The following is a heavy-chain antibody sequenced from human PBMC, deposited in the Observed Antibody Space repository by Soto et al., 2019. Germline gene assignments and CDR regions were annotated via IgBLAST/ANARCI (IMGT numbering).Heavy chain of an antibody. V-gene: IGHV1-8*01. J-gene: IGHJ6*03. CDR1: GYSFTSYD. CDR3: ARGPTPQYCTNGVCYTRGDYYYYYMDV. Sequence: ASVKVSCKASGYSFTSYDINWGRQATGQGLEWMGWMNPNSGNTGYAQKFQGRVTMTRNTSISTACMELSSLRSEDTAVYYCARGPTPQYCTNGVCYTRGDYYYYYMDVWGKGTTVTVSS. D-gene: IGHD2-8*01. CDR2: MNPNSGNT.